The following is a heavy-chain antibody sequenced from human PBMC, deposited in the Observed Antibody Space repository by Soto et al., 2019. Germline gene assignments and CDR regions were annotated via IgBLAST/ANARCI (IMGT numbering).Heavy chain of an antibody. CDR1: GDSVTSHD. D-gene: IGHD6-19*01. Sequence: SQTVSLTCSFSGDSVTSHDLTWIRQSPEKGLEWIGYMHYTGFSHYNPSLKSRLTISVDRSKNQFSLKLRAVTAADTAVYYCVRGQGVAVIESEENWFDPWGQGTPVTVS. CDR3: VRGQGVAVIESEENWFDP. CDR2: MHYTGFS. V-gene: IGHV4-59*02. J-gene: IGHJ5*02.